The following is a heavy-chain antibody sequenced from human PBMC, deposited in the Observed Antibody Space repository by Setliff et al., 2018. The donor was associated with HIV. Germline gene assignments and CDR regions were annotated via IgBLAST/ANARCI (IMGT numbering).Heavy chain of an antibody. CDR3: ARRPAGAVAGGYGMDV. Sequence: ASETLSLTCTVSGGSISSSSYYWGWIRQPPGKGLEWIGSIYHSGGTNDNPSLTRRVTISVDTSKNQFSLKLISVTAADTAVYYCARRPAGAVAGGYGMDVWGQGTTVTVSS. CDR1: GGSISSSSYY. D-gene: IGHD6-19*01. V-gene: IGHV4-39*07. CDR2: IYHSGGT. J-gene: IGHJ6*02.